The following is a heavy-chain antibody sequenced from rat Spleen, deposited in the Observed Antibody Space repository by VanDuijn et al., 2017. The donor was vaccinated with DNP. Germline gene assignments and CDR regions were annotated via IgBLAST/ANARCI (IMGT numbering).Heavy chain of an antibody. V-gene: IGHV3-1*01. J-gene: IGHJ4*01. CDR3: ARYITTGAMDA. CDR2: ISYNGRT. D-gene: IGHD1-10*01. Sequence: EVQLQESGPGLVKPSQSLSLTCSVTGYSITSHYWGWIRRFPGNKMEYIGHISYNGRTHYNPSLTSRISITRDTSKNQFFLQLNSVTSEDTATYYCARYITTGAMDAWGQGTSVTVSS. CDR1: GYSITSHY.